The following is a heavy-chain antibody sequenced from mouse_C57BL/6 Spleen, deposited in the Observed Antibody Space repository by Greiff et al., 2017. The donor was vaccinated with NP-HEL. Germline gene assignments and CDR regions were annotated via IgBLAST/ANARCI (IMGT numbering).Heavy chain of an antibody. V-gene: IGHV1-52*01. CDR1: GYTFTSYW. CDR2: IDPSDSDT. J-gene: IGHJ4*01. CDR3: ARGRRNYYAMDY. Sequence: VQLQQPGAELVRPGSSVKLSCKASGYTFTSYWMHWVKQRPIQGLEWIGNIDPSDSDTHYNQKFKDKATLTVDKSSSTAYMQLSSLTSEDSAVYYCARGRRNYYAMDYWGQGTSVTVSS.